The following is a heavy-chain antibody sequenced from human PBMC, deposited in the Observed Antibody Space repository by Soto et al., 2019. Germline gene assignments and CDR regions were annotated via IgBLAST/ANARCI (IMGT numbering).Heavy chain of an antibody. Sequence: ASETLSPTRAVYGGSFSGYYWGWVRTPPGGGGEWIGEINHSGSTYYNPSLKSRDTISVDTSKNQFSLKLSSVTAADTAVHYCARVPTMVRGVISGDDYFDYWGQGTLVTVSS. D-gene: IGHD3-10*01. CDR2: INHSGST. J-gene: IGHJ4*02. V-gene: IGHV4-34*01. CDR1: GGSFSGYY. CDR3: ARVPTMVRGVISGDDYFDY.